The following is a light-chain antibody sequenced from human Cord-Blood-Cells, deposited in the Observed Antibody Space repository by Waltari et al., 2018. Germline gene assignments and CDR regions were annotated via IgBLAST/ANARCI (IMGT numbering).Light chain of an antibody. CDR2: AAS. V-gene: IGKV1-9*01. Sequence: DIQLTQSPSFLSASVGDRVTITFLASQGISSYLAWYQQKPGKATKLLIYAASTLQRGVPSRFSGSRSGTEFTLTCSSLQPEDFATYYCQQLNSYPPFSFGQGTKLEIK. CDR3: QQLNSYPPFS. CDR1: QGISSY. J-gene: IGKJ2*03.